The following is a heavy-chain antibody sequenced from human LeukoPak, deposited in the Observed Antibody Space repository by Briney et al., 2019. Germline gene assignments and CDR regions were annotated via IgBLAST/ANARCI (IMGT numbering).Heavy chain of an antibody. CDR3: ARGPPPIWYGSPSYYYYMDV. CDR2: IYYSGST. Sequence: SETLSLTCSVSGGSISNNIYYWGWIRQPPGKGLEWIGNIYYSGSTYYNPSLKSRVIISVDTSKNQFSLKLSSVTAADTAVYYCARGPPPIWYGSPSYYYYMDVWGKGTTVTVSS. V-gene: IGHV4-39*07. D-gene: IGHD3-10*01. J-gene: IGHJ6*03. CDR1: GGSISNNIYY.